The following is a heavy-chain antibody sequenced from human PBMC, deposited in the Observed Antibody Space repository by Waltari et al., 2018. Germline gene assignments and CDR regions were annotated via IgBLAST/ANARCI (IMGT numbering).Heavy chain of an antibody. V-gene: IGHV4-39*07. CDR2: IYYSGST. J-gene: IGHJ5*02. Sequence: QLQLQESGPGLVKPSETLSLTCTVSGGSISSSSYYWGWIRQPPGKGLEWIGSIYYSGSTYDNPSLKSRVTISVDTSKNQFSLKLSSVTAADTAVYYCARRMTTVKAWFDPWGQGTLVTVSS. D-gene: IGHD4-4*01. CDR3: ARRMTTVKAWFDP. CDR1: GGSISSSSYY.